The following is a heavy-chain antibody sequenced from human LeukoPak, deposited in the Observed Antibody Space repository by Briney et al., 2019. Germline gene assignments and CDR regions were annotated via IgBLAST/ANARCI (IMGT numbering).Heavy chain of an antibody. Sequence: GASVKVSCKASGGTFSSYAISWVRQAPGQGLEWMGGIIPIFGTANYAQKFQGRVTITADESTSTAYMELSSLRSEDTAVYYCARGGYFTFRSPEAFDIWGQGTMVTVSS. CDR1: GGTFSSYA. CDR3: ARGGYFTFRSPEAFDI. V-gene: IGHV1-69*13. CDR2: IIPIFGTA. D-gene: IGHD3-16*01. J-gene: IGHJ3*02.